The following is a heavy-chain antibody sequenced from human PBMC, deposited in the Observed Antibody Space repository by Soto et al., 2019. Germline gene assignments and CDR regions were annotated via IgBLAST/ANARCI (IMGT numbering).Heavy chain of an antibody. CDR2: INQDGSEK. V-gene: IGHV3-7*01. D-gene: IGHD4-4*01. CDR3: ARDTDGLHY. Sequence: GGSLRLSCAASGFNFSSYWMNWVRQAPGKGLEWVANINQDGSEKYYVDSVKGRFTISRDNTKNSLYLQMNSLRAEDTAVYYCARDTDGLHYWGQGTLVTVSS. CDR1: GFNFSSYW. J-gene: IGHJ4*02.